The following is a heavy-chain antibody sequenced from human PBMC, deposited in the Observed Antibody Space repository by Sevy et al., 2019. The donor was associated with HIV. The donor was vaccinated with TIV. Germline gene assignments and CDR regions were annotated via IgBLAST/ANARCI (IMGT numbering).Heavy chain of an antibody. CDR2: IIPIFGTA. J-gene: IGHJ5*02. CDR3: ARVGTCSGGSCYSSWFDP. CDR1: GGTFSSYA. V-gene: IGHV1-69*13. D-gene: IGHD2-15*01. Sequence: ASVKVSCKASGGTFSSYAISWVQQAPGQGLEWMGGIIPIFGTANYAQKFQGRVTITADESTSTAYMELSSLRSEDTAVYYCARVGTCSGGSCYSSWFDPWGQGTLVTVSS.